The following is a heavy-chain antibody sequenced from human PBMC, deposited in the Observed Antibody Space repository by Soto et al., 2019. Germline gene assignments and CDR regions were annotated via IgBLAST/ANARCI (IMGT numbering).Heavy chain of an antibody. Sequence: SETLRHTCTVSGGSLSSGRYYWSWIRQHPGKGLEWIGYIYYSGSTYYNPSLKSRVTISVDTSKNQFSLKLSSVTAADTAVYYCARGSGRQVYNYYGMDVWGQGTTVTVSS. CDR1: GGSLSSGRYY. D-gene: IGHD3-10*01. J-gene: IGHJ6*02. CDR3: ARGSGRQVYNYYGMDV. V-gene: IGHV4-31*03. CDR2: IYYSGST.